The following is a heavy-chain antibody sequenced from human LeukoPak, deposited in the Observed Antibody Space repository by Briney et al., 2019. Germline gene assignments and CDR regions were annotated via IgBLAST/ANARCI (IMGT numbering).Heavy chain of an antibody. Sequence: ASVKVSCKASGYTFTSYGISWVRQAPGQGLEWMGWISAYNGNTNYAQKLQGRVTMTTDTSTSTAYMELRSLRSDDTAVYYCAREGWTKGFGELLVNWFDPWGQGTLVTVSS. J-gene: IGHJ5*02. V-gene: IGHV1-18*01. CDR1: GYTFTSYG. CDR2: ISAYNGNT. CDR3: AREGWTKGFGELLVNWFDP. D-gene: IGHD3-10*01.